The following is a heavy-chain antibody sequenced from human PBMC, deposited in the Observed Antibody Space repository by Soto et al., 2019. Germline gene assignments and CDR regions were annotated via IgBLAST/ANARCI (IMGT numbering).Heavy chain of an antibody. D-gene: IGHD6-13*01. Sequence: PGGSLRLSCAASGFTFSSYWMSWVRQAPGKGLEWVANIKQDGSEKFYVDSVKGRFTISRDNAKNSLYLQMNSLRAEDTAVYYCARELVYSSSWYLPRGDYYGMDVWGQGTTVTVS. J-gene: IGHJ6*02. CDR2: IKQDGSEK. V-gene: IGHV3-7*03. CDR1: GFTFSSYW. CDR3: ARELVYSSSWYLPRGDYYGMDV.